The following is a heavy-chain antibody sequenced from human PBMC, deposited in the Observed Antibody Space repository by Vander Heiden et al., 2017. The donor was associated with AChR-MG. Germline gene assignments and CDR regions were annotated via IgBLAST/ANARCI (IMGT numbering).Heavy chain of an antibody. V-gene: IGHV1-69*06. D-gene: IGHD6-13*01. CDR1: GGTFSSYA. CDR3: ARAPRSWYSYPTTYYFDY. CDR2: IIPIFGTA. J-gene: IGHJ4*02. Sequence: QVQLVQSGAEVTQPGSSVTVSCTASGGTFSSYAISWVRQAPGQGREWMGGIIPIFGTANYAQKFQGRVTITADKSTSTAYRELSSLRSEETAVYYCARAPRSWYSYPTTYYFDYWGQGTLVTVSS.